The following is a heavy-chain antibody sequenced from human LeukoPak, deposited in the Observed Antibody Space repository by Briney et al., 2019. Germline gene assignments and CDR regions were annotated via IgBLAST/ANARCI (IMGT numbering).Heavy chain of an antibody. CDR3: AREFQGGAYYYDSSGYYYVPWFDP. V-gene: IGHV1-46*01. CDR2: INPSGGST. J-gene: IGHJ5*02. CDR1: GYTFTSYY. D-gene: IGHD3-22*01. Sequence: ASVKVSCKASGYTFTSYYMHWVRQAPGQGLEWMGIINPSGGSTSYAQKFQGRVTITADESTSTAYMELSSLRSEDTAVYYCAREFQGGAYYYDSSGYYYVPWFDPWGQGTLVTVSS.